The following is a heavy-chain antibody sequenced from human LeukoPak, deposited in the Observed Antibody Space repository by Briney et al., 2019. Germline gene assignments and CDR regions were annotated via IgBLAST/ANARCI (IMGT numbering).Heavy chain of an antibody. CDR2: IYYSGST. J-gene: IGHJ4*02. V-gene: IGHV4-59*12. CDR1: GGSISSYY. D-gene: IGHD5-18*01. Sequence: SETLSLTCTVSGGSISSYYWSWIRQPPGKGLEWIGYIYYSGSTNYNPSLKSRVTISVDTSKNQFSLKLSSVTAADTAVYYCARVGYSYGYWRYYFDYWGQGTLVTVSS. CDR3: ARVGYSYGYWRYYFDY.